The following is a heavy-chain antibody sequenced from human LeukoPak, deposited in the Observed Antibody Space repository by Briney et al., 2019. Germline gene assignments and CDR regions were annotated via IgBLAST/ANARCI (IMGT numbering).Heavy chain of an antibody. CDR2: VSPDSANT. J-gene: IGHJ3*01. CDR1: GYTFATSS. V-gene: IGHV1-18*01. D-gene: IGHD6-13*01. CDR3: ARVRDSSNWWGPFDV. Sequence: ASVNVSCKTSGYTFATSSITWVRQAPGQRLEWMGWVSPDSANTYYVQKLQGRVTMTTDTSTSTAYMELRSLTSDDTAVYYCARVRDSSNWWGPFDVWGQGTMVTVFS.